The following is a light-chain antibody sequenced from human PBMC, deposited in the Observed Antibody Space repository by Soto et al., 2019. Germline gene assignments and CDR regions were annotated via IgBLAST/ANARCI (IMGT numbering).Light chain of an antibody. CDR2: GAS. V-gene: IGKV3-15*01. Sequence: EIVMTQSPATLSVSPGERATLSCRASQSVSSTLAWYQQKPGQAPRLLNYGASTRATGVAARFSGSGSGTEFTLTISSLQSEDFAVYYCQQYYNWPLTFGGGTKVEIK. CDR3: QQYYNWPLT. CDR1: QSVSST. J-gene: IGKJ4*01.